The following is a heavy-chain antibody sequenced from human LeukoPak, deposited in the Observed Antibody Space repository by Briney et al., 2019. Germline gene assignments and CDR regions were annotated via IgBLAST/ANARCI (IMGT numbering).Heavy chain of an antibody. CDR2: IYISGST. CDR3: AREPTLLWFGVTYNWFDP. D-gene: IGHD3-10*01. J-gene: IGHJ5*02. Sequence: SETLSLTCTVSGGSISSYYWSWIRQPAGKGLEWIGRIYISGSTNYNPSLKSRVTMSVDTSKNQFSLKLSSVTAADTAVYYCAREPTLLWFGVTYNWFDPWGQGTLVTVSS. V-gene: IGHV4-4*07. CDR1: GGSISSYY.